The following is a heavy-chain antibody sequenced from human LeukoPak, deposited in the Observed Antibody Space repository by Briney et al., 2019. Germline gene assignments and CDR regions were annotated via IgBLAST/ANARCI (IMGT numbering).Heavy chain of an antibody. V-gene: IGHV3-74*01. Sequence: GGSLRLSCAASGFTFSSYWMHWVRQAPGKGLVWVSRINSDGSSTSYADSVKGRFTISRDNAKNTLYLQMNSLRAEDTALYSCAKNLANWGNLGYWGQGTLVTVSS. J-gene: IGHJ4*02. CDR1: GFTFSSYW. D-gene: IGHD7-27*01. CDR2: INSDGSST. CDR3: AKNLANWGNLGY.